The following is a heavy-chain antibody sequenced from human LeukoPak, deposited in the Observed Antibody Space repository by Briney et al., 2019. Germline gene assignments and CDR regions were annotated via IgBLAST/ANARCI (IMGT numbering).Heavy chain of an antibody. CDR3: ARDYCSGGSCYFDY. D-gene: IGHD2-15*01. CDR1: GYTFTSYY. CDR2: INPSGVST. Sequence: ASVKVSCKASGYTFTSYYMHWVRQAPGQGLEWMGIINPSGVSTNYAQKFQGRVTRTRDMSTSTVYMELSRLRSDDTAVYYCARDYCSGGSCYFDYWGQGTLVTVSS. J-gene: IGHJ4*02. V-gene: IGHV1-46*01.